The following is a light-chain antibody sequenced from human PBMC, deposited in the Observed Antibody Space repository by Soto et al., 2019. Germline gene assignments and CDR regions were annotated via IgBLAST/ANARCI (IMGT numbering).Light chain of an antibody. V-gene: IGKV3-20*01. J-gene: IGKJ1*01. CDR3: QQYGSSGT. Sequence: EIVMTHSPATLSGSPGEIATLSFRASQSVSSNLAWYQHKPGQAPRLLIYGASNRATGIPDRFSGSGSGTDFTLTISRLEPEDFAVYYCQQYGSSGTFGQGTKVDI. CDR1: QSVSSN. CDR2: GAS.